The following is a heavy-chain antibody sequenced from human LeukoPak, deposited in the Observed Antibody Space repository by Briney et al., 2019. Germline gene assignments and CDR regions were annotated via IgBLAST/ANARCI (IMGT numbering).Heavy chain of an antibody. V-gene: IGHV4-59*08. J-gene: IGHJ6*02. D-gene: IGHD3-10*01. Sequence: PSETLSLTCTVSGGSISSYYWTWIRQPPGKGLEWIGCIYYSGSTNYNPSLKSRVTISVDTSKNQFSLKLSSVTAADTAVYYCARRSYGSASPLRMDVWGQGTTVTVSS. CDR3: ARRSYGSASPLRMDV. CDR1: GGSISSYY. CDR2: IYYSGST.